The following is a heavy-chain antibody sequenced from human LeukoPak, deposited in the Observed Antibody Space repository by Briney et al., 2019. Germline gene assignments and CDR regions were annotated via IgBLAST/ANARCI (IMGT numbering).Heavy chain of an antibody. CDR3: ARDGDYDILTGEPYYFDY. D-gene: IGHD3-9*01. V-gene: IGHV1-69*05. CDR1: GGTFSSYA. J-gene: IGHJ4*02. CDR2: IIPIFGTA. Sequence: ASVKVSCKASGGTFSSYAIRWLRQAPGQGLEWMGRIIPIFGTANYAQKFQGRVTITTDESTSTAYMELSSLRSEDTAVYYCARDGDYDILTGEPYYFDYWGQGTLVTVSS.